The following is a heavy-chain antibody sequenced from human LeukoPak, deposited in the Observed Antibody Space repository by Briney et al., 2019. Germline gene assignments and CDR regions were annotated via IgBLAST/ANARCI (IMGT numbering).Heavy chain of an antibody. D-gene: IGHD2-2*01. J-gene: IGHJ4*02. Sequence: SGGPLRLSCAASGFTFSRYEMNYVRHAPREGLEWVSYISTSGSTINYTHPVKGRFTMSRDNAKNSLYLQVNSHRGEDTALYYCARRRPAGPFDCWGQGTLVTVSS. V-gene: IGHV3-48*03. CDR2: ISTSGSTI. CDR3: ARRRPAGPFDC. CDR1: GFTFSRYE.